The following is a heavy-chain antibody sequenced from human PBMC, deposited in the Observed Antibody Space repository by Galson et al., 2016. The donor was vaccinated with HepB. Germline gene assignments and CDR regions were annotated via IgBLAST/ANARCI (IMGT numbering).Heavy chain of an antibody. CDR2: IYFDGNT. J-gene: IGHJ5*02. D-gene: IGHD6-6*01. CDR1: NVSIRSTSYY. CDR3: ARHINAARWFDP. Sequence: SETLSLTCTVSNVSIRSTSYYWGWIRQSPEKGLEWIGSIYFDGNTYYNPSLMSRASISVDTSSNQFSLKFNSMTAADTAVYYCARHINAARWFDPWGQGNLVTVSS. V-gene: IGHV4-39*01.